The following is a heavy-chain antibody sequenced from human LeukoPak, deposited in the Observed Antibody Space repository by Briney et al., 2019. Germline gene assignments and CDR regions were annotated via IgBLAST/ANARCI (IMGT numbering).Heavy chain of an antibody. Sequence: SETLSLTCTVSGGSIGSYYWSWIRQPAGKGLEWIGRSYTTGSTNYNPSLKSRVTMSLDTSKNQLSLSLSSVTAADTAVYYCARSGGSGFQLDSWGQGTLVTVSS. J-gene: IGHJ4*02. CDR1: GGSIGSYY. CDR2: SYTTGST. D-gene: IGHD1-26*01. CDR3: ARSGGSGFQLDS. V-gene: IGHV4-4*07.